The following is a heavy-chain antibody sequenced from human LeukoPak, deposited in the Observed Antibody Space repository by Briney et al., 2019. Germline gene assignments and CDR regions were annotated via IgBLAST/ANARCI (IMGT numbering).Heavy chain of an antibody. D-gene: IGHD2-21*02. CDR1: GYTFSRYG. Sequence: ASVKVSCKASGYTFSRYGITWVRQAPGQGLEWMGWISAYNGNTNYAQKLQGRVTMTTDTSTSTAYMELRSLRSDDTAVYYCARVRDLAYCGGDCYRYFDYWGQGTLVTVSS. V-gene: IGHV1-18*01. CDR3: ARVRDLAYCGGDCYRYFDY. CDR2: ISAYNGNT. J-gene: IGHJ4*02.